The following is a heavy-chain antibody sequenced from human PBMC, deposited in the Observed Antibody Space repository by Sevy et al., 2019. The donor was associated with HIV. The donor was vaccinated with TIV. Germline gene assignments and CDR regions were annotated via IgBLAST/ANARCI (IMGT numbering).Heavy chain of an antibody. CDR2: IWSDGAYQ. J-gene: IGHJ4*02. CDR1: GFTFSNYA. D-gene: IGHD3-22*01. V-gene: IGHV3-33*01. Sequence: GESLKISCAATGFTFSNYAMHWVRQAPGKGLEWVAIIWSDGAYQYHGDSVKARFTVSRDNSKNTLYRQMNNVRVEDTAVYYCARGGYYYDNAAYYALDSWGQGTLVTVSS. CDR3: ARGGYYYDNAAYYALDS.